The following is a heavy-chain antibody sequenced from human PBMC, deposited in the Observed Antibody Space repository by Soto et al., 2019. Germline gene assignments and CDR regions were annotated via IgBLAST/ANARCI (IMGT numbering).Heavy chain of an antibody. CDR2: ISSSGSTI. J-gene: IGHJ6*02. CDR1: GFTFSSYS. Sequence: GGSLRLSCAASGFTFSSYSMNWVRQAPGKGLEWVSYISSSGSTIYYADSVKGRFTISRDNAKNSLYLQMNSLRAEDTAVYYCARDDVPLVPAAMQAFADGMDFWCPGTTVTLSS. CDR3: ARDDVPLVPAAMQAFADGMDF. D-gene: IGHD2-2*01. V-gene: IGHV3-48*01.